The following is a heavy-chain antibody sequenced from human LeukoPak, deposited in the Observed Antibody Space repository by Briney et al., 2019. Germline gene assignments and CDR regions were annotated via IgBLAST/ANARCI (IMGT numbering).Heavy chain of an antibody. V-gene: IGHV3-66*02. Sequence: GGSLRLSCAASGFTVSSNYMSWVRQAPGKGLEWVSVIYSGDTTYHADSVKGRFTISRDNSKNTLYLQMNSPRAEDTAVYYCARERGSWAFDIWGQGTMVTVSS. CDR3: ARERGSWAFDI. D-gene: IGHD1-26*01. CDR1: GFTVSSNY. CDR2: IYSGDTT. J-gene: IGHJ3*02.